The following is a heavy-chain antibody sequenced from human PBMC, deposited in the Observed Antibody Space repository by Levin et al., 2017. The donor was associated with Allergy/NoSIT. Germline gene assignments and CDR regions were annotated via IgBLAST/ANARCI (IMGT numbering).Heavy chain of an antibody. CDR1: GYSFTGYY. D-gene: IGHD6-25*01. J-gene: IGHJ4*02. CDR2: INPNNGGT. CDR3: TRGGSLEGGYSHPLEY. Sequence: ASVKVSCKASGYSFTGYYMHWVRQAPGQGPEWMGWINPNNGGTQYAQKFQGRVTMTRDTSISTAYMDLGRLTSDDTAIYYCTRGGSLEGGYSHPLEYWGQGTLVTVSS. V-gene: IGHV1-2*02.